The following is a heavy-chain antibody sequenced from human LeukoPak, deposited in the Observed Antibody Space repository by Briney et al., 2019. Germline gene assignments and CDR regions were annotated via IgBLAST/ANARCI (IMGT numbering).Heavy chain of an antibody. CDR3: VRYYDFWSSIDY. Sequence: GGSLRLSCAASGFSFSSHWMFWVRQAPGRGLEWVANIKQDGSEKYYVDSVKGRFTISRDNAKNSLYLQMNSLRAEDTAIYYCVRYYDFWSSIDYWGQGTLVTVSS. V-gene: IGHV3-7*05. CDR2: IKQDGSEK. J-gene: IGHJ4*02. D-gene: IGHD3-3*01. CDR1: GFSFSSHW.